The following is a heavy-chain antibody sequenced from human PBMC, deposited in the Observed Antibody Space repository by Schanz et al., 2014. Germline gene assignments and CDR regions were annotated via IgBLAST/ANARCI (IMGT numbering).Heavy chain of an antibody. Sequence: QVQLVQSGAEVKKPGASVKVSCKASGYTFTSYGISWVRQAPGQGLEWMGMINPSGGSTTYAQKFQGRVTMTRDTSTSTVYMELSSLRSDDTAVYYCARGPLGTSPWGQGTLXIVSS. CDR3: ARGPLGTSP. D-gene: IGHD5-12*01. CDR2: INPSGGST. V-gene: IGHV1-46*01. J-gene: IGHJ5*02. CDR1: GYTFTSYG.